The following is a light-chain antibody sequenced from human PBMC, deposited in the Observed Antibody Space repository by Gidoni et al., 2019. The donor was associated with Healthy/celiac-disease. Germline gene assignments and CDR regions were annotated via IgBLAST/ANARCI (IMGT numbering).Light chain of an antibody. CDR2: GKN. J-gene: IGLJ2*01. V-gene: IGLV3-19*01. CDR1: SLRSYY. CDR3: TSRDSSGNHVV. Sequence: SSELTQDPAVSVALGQTVRVTCQGDSLRSYYASWYQPKPGQAPVLVIYGKNNRHSGIPDRFSGSSSGNTASLTITGAQAEDEADYYCTSRDSSGNHVVFGGGTKLPVL.